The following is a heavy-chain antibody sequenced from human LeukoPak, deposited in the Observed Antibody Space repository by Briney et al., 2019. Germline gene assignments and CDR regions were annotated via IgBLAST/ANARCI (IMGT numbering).Heavy chain of an antibody. V-gene: IGHV4-34*01. Sequence: SETLSLTCAVYGGSFSGYYWSWIRQPPGKGLEWIGEINHSGSTNHNPSLKSRVTISVDTSKNQFSLKLSSVTAADTAVYYCARAMVQLWSYYYYGMDVWGQGTTVTVSS. CDR1: GGSFSGYY. CDR2: INHSGST. D-gene: IGHD5-18*01. CDR3: ARAMVQLWSYYYYGMDV. J-gene: IGHJ6*02.